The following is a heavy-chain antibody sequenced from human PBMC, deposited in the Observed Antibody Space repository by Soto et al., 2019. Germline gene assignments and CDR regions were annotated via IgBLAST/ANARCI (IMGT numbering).Heavy chain of an antibody. CDR3: ARGLRITIFGVVPDAFDI. CDR2: IYHSGST. D-gene: IGHD3-3*01. Sequence: KPSETLSLTCAVSGGSISSGGYSWSWIRQPPGKGLEWIGYIYHSGSTYYNPSLKSRVTISVDRSKNQFSLKLSSVTAADTAVYYCARGLRITIFGVVPDAFDIWGQGTMVTVSS. J-gene: IGHJ3*02. CDR1: GGSISSGGYS. V-gene: IGHV4-30-2*01.